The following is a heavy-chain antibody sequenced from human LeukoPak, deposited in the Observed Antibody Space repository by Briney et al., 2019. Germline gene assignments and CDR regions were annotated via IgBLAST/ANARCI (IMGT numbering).Heavy chain of an antibody. V-gene: IGHV3-7*01. CDR3: ARGVYHPSSWYWYYYYMDV. CDR1: GFTFSSYW. D-gene: IGHD6-13*01. J-gene: IGHJ6*03. Sequence: PGESLRLSCAASGFTFSSYWMSWVRQAPGKGLEWVANIKQDGSEKYYVDSVKGRFTISRDNAKNSLYLQMNSLRAEDTAVYYCARGVYHPSSWYWYYYYMDVWGKGTTVTISS. CDR2: IKQDGSEK.